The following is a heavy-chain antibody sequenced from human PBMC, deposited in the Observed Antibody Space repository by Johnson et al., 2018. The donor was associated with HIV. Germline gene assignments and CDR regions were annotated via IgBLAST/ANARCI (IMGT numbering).Heavy chain of an antibody. J-gene: IGHJ3*02. CDR3: TTDWGLWFGNLLHDAFDI. CDR1: GFTFSSYA. Sequence: QVQLVEFGGGVVQPGRSLRLSCAASGFTFSSYAMHWVRQAPAKGLEWVAVISYDGSNKYYTDSVKGRFTISRDNSKNTLYLQMNSLKTEDTAVYYCTTDWGLWFGNLLHDAFDIWGQGTMVTVSS. D-gene: IGHD3-10*01. V-gene: IGHV3-30-3*01. CDR2: ISYDGSNK.